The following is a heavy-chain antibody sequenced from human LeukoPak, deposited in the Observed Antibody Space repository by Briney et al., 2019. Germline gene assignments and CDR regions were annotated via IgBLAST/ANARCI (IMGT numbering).Heavy chain of an antibody. CDR1: GFTFSSYA. CDR2: ISSNGGST. Sequence: PGGSLRLSCSASGFTFSSYAMHWVRQAPGKGLEYVSAISSNGGSTYYADSVKGRFTISRDNSKNTLYLQMSSLRAEDTAVYYCVKGTSYCSGTSCPRHYFDYWGQGTLVTASS. V-gene: IGHV3-64D*06. D-gene: IGHD2-2*01. J-gene: IGHJ4*02. CDR3: VKGTSYCSGTSCPRHYFDY.